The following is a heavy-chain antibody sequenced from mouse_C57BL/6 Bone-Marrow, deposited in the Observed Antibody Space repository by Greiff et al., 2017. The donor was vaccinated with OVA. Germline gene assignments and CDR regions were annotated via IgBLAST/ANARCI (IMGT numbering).Heavy chain of an antibody. Sequence: VQLQQSGAELVRPGASVKLSCTASGFNIKDDYMHWVKQRPEQGLEWIGWIDPENGDTEYASKFQGKATITADTSSNTAYLQLSSLTSEDTAVYYCTKGSNYEGYFYVWGTGTTVTVSS. CDR2: IDPENGDT. CDR1: GFNIKDDY. D-gene: IGHD2-5*01. CDR3: TKGSNYEGYFYV. J-gene: IGHJ1*03. V-gene: IGHV14-4*01.